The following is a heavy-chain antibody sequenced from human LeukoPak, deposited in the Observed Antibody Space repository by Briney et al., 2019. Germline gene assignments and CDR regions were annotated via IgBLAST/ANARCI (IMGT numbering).Heavy chain of an antibody. CDR2: ISSSGSTI. CDR3: ARDYGSWFDP. Sequence: GGSLRLSCAASGFTFSSYEMNWVRQAPRQGLEWVSYISSSGSTIYYADSVKGRFTISRDNAKNSLYLQMNSLRAEDTAVYYCARDYGSWFDPWGQGTLVTVSS. J-gene: IGHJ5*02. D-gene: IGHD4-17*01. V-gene: IGHV3-48*03. CDR1: GFTFSSYE.